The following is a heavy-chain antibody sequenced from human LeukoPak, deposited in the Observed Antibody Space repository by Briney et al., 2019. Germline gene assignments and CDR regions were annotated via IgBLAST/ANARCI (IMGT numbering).Heavy chain of an antibody. J-gene: IGHJ4*02. CDR3: ARHITIFGVVIMDFDY. D-gene: IGHD3-3*01. CDR1: GGSISSYY. Sequence: PSETLSLTCTVSGGSISSYYWSWIRQPPGKGLEWIGYIYYSGSTNYNPSLKSRVTISVDTSKNQFSLKLCSVTAADTAVYYCARHITIFGVVIMDFDYWGQGTLVTVSS. V-gene: IGHV4-59*08. CDR2: IYYSGST.